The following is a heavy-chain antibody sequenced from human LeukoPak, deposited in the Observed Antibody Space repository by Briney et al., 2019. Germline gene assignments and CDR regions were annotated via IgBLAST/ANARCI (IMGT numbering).Heavy chain of an antibody. CDR1: GGSISSSNW. Sequence: SETLSLTCAVSGGSISSSNWWSWVRQPPGKGLEWIGEIYHSGSTNYNPSLKSRVTISVDKSKNQFSLKLSSVTAADTAVYYCARGVAVAGKSRWFDPWGQGTLVTVSS. D-gene: IGHD6-19*01. J-gene: IGHJ5*02. CDR2: IYHSGST. V-gene: IGHV4-4*02. CDR3: ARGVAVAGKSRWFDP.